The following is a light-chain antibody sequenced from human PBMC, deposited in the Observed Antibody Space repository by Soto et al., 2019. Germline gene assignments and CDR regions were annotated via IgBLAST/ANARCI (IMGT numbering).Light chain of an antibody. J-gene: IGKJ1*01. CDR2: AAS. CDR3: QQYNSYSRT. CDR1: QSISSY. V-gene: IGKV1-39*01. Sequence: IQMTQSPSSLTASVGGTVTITSRASQSISSYLNWYQQKPGKAPKILIYAASSLQSGVPSRFSGSGSGTDFTLTISSLQPEDFATYYCQQYNSYSRTFGQGTKVDIK.